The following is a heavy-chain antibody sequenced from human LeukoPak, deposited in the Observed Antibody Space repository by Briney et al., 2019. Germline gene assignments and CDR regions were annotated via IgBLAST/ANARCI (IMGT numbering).Heavy chain of an antibody. CDR3: ARDQYSYVHAAH. CDR2: IYSGATT. Sequence: PGGCLRLSCAASGFTVSSNYMSWVRQAPGKGLEWVSVIYSGATTYYADSVKGRFTIYRDNSKNTLHLQMNSLRAEDTAVYYCARDQYSYVHAAHWGQGTLVTVPS. V-gene: IGHV3-66*01. D-gene: IGHD5-18*01. CDR1: GFTVSSNY. J-gene: IGHJ4*02.